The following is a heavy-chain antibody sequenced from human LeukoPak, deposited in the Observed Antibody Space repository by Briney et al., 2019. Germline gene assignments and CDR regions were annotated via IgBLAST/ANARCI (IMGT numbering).Heavy chain of an antibody. CDR2: INWNGTTT. Sequence: GGSLRVSCAASGFDFDEYGMSWVRQTAGKGLEWVSGINWNGTTTGYADSVKGRFTVSRDNAKKSLYLQMNDLRAEDTALYYCARDLGSGRGSLGADWGQGTLVTVSS. CDR3: ARDLGSGRGSLGAD. CDR1: GFDFDEYG. J-gene: IGHJ4*02. D-gene: IGHD3-10*01. V-gene: IGHV3-20*04.